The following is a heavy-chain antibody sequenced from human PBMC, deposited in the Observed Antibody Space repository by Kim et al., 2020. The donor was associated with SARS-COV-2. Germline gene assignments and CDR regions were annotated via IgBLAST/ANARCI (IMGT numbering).Heavy chain of an antibody. V-gene: IGHV3-33*06. Sequence: GRSLRLSCAASGFTFSSYGMHWVRQAPGKGLEWVAVIWYDGSNKYYADSVKGRFTISRDNSKNTLYLQMNSLRAEDTAVYYCAKDPGSGTDLGGMDVWGQGTTVTVSS. D-gene: IGHD3-10*01. J-gene: IGHJ6*02. CDR2: IWYDGSNK. CDR1: GFTFSSYG. CDR3: AKDPGSGTDLGGMDV.